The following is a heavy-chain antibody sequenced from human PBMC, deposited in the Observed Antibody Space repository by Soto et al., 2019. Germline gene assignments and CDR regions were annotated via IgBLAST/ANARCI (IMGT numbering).Heavy chain of an antibody. V-gene: IGHV3-7*01. D-gene: IGHD4-17*01. CDR3: GGPPTGWDFGGDNWFDP. CDR2: IKQDGSEN. Sequence: EVKLVESGGGLVHPGGSLRLSCAASGFTFSRYWMTWVRQAPGKGLEWVANIKQDGSENYYVDSVKGRFTISRDNAKNSLFLQMNSLRVEDKAIYYCGGPPTGWDFGGDNWFDPWGPGTLVTVSS. J-gene: IGHJ5*02. CDR1: GFTFSRYW.